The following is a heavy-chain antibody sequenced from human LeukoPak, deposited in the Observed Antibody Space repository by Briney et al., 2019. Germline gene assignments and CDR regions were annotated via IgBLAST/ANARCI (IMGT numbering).Heavy chain of an antibody. V-gene: IGHV4-59*12. D-gene: IGHD5-12*01. J-gene: IGHJ5*02. Sequence: PSETLSLTCTVSGGSISSYYWSWIRQPPGKGLEWIGSIYYSGSTYYNPSLKSRVTISVDTSKNQFSLKLSSVTAADTAVYYCARDRSWLWFGPWGQGTLVTVSS. CDR1: GGSISSYY. CDR2: IYYSGST. CDR3: ARDRSWLWFGP.